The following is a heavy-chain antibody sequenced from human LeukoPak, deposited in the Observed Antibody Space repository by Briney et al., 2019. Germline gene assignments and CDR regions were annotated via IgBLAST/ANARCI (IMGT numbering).Heavy chain of an antibody. CDR3: ARAWGSSSGWFYDY. Sequence: PGGSLRLSCAASGFTFRSHWMHWVRQAPGKGLIWVSRIDGDESATYYGDSVKGRFTISRDNAKNTLYLQMNSLRAEDTAVYYCARAWGSSSGWFYDYWGQGTLVTVSS. CDR2: IDGDESAT. D-gene: IGHD6-19*01. J-gene: IGHJ4*02. CDR1: GFTFRSHW. V-gene: IGHV3-74*01.